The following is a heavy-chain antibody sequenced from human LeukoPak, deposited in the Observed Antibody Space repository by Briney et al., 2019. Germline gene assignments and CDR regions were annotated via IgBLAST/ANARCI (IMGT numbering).Heavy chain of an antibody. CDR2: ISSSSSYI. Sequence: GGSLRLSCAASGFTLSSYSMNWVRQAPGKGLEWVSSISSSSSYIYYADSVKGRFTISRDNAKNSLYLQMNSLRAEDTAVYYCAREGSGYYSKSPDYWGQGTLVTVSS. V-gene: IGHV3-21*01. J-gene: IGHJ4*02. D-gene: IGHD3-22*01. CDR1: GFTLSSYS. CDR3: AREGSGYYSKSPDY.